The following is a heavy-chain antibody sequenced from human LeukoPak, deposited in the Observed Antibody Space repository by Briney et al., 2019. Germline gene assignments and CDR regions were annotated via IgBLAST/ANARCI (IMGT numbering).Heavy chain of an antibody. CDR3: VSAEGVGIFDV. CDR2: IYHNGDT. J-gene: IGHJ4*02. Sequence: SETLSLTCPVSGYSITSGYFWGWIRPSPGKAKGWIGYIYHNGDTFYNPSLRSRVNLLVETSKNQFFLSLDSVTAADTAVYYCVSAEGVGIFDVWGQGSLVSVSS. V-gene: IGHV4-38-2*01. D-gene: IGHD3-3*01. CDR1: GYSITSGYF.